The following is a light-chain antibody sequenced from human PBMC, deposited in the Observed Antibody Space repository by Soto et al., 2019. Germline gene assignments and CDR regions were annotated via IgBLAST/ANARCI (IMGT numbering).Light chain of an antibody. CDR1: QSISLY. CDR3: HQYNSDST. V-gene: IGKV1-5*01. J-gene: IGKJ2*01. Sequence: DIQMTQSPSSLSASVGDRVTITCRASQSISLYLAWYQHKPGKAPNLLIYDASTLEAGIPSRFSGSGSGTKFTLTISSLQPGDFATYYCHQYNSDSTFGQGTKLGIK. CDR2: DAS.